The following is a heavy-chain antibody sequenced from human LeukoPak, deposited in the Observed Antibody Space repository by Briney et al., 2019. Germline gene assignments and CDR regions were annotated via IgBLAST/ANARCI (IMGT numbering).Heavy chain of an antibody. J-gene: IGHJ4*02. CDR2: ISGNSLWI. CDR1: GFTFSSYS. CDR3: ARKVPSAQSDF. Sequence: GGSLRLSCAVSGFTFSSYSMNWVRQAPGKGLEWVSAISGNSLWIYYADSVKGRFTISRDNAKNSLYLQMDSLRADDTAVYYCARKVPSAQSDFWGQGTLVTVSS. V-gene: IGHV3-21*01.